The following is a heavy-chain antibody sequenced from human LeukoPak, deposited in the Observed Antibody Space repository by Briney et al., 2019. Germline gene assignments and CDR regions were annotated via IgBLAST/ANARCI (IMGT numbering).Heavy chain of an antibody. D-gene: IGHD2-2*01. Sequence: QTGGSLRLSCAASGFTFSSYGMHWVRQAPGKGLEWVAFIRYDGSNKYYADSVKGRFTISRDNSKNTLYLQMNSLRAEDTAVYYCARDSEYCSSTSCRWGWYFDLWGRGTLVTVSS. CDR1: GFTFSSYG. CDR2: IRYDGSNK. J-gene: IGHJ2*01. CDR3: ARDSEYCSSTSCRWGWYFDL. V-gene: IGHV3-30*02.